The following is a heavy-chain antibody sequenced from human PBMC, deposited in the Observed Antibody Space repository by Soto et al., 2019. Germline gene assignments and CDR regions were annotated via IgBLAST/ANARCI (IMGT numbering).Heavy chain of an antibody. CDR3: ARHPEPQYYFDS. V-gene: IGHV3-11*01. Sequence: PGGSLRLSCAASRLTFSDYYMGWIRPAPGKGLEWISYISGSGGTTYYADSVKCRFTISRDNAKNSLYLHMNSLRVEDTDIYYFARHPEPQYYFDSWGQGTLVTVSS. J-gene: IGHJ4*02. CDR2: ISGSGGTT. CDR1: RLTFSDYY.